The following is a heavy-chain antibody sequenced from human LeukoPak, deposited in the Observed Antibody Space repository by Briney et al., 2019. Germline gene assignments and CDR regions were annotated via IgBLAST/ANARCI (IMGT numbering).Heavy chain of an antibody. CDR3: ASLDRESGWFDP. V-gene: IGHV4-38-2*02. D-gene: IGHD3-3*01. CDR1: GYSISSISSTYY. CDR2: SIYHSGST. J-gene: IGHJ5*02. Sequence: SETLSLTCTVSGYSISSISSTYYWGWVRQSPGKRLEWIGSSIYHSGSTYYNPSLKSRVTISVDRSKNQFSLKLSSVTAADTAVYYCASLDRESGWFDPWGQGTLVTVSS.